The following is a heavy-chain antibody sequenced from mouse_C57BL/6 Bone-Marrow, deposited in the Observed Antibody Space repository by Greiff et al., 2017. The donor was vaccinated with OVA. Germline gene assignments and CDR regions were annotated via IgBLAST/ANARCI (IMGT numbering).Heavy chain of an antibody. V-gene: IGHV10-1*01. CDR1: GFSFNTYA. J-gene: IGHJ4*01. CDR2: IRSKSNNYAT. D-gene: IGHD2-5*01. CDR3: VRAYYSNHYYAMDY. Sequence: DVKLVESGGGLVQPKGSLKLSCAASGFSFNTYAMNWVRQAPGKGLEWVARIRSKSNNYATYYADSVKDRFTIARDDSESRLYLQMNNLKTEDTAMYYCVRAYYSNHYYAMDYWGQGTSVTVSS.